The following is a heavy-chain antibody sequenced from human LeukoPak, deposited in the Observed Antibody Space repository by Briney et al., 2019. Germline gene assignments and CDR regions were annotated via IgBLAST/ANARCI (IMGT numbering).Heavy chain of an antibody. CDR3: AKDRVGARYYFDY. J-gene: IGHJ4*02. CDR1: VFTFSSYA. CDR2: IIGSGGST. D-gene: IGHD1-26*01. V-gene: IGHV3-23*01. Sequence: PGGSLRLSCVASVFTFSSYAMSWVRQAPGKGLEWVSAIIGSGGSTYYADSVKGRFTISRDNSKNTLYLQMNSLRVEDTAVYYCAKDRVGARYYFDYWGQGTLVTVSS.